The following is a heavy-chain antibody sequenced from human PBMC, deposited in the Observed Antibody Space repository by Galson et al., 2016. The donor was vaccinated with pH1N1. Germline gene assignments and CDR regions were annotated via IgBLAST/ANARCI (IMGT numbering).Heavy chain of an antibody. CDR1: GYSFKSYW. J-gene: IGHJ4*02. CDR3: ARRGINGTHF. CDR2: IYPGDSDT. V-gene: IGHV5-51*01. Sequence: QSGAEVKKSGESLKISCKGSGYSFKSYWIAWVRQMPGKGLEWMGIIYPGDSDTRYSPSFLGQVIMSADKSISTAFLQWSSLNASDTAMYYCARRGINGTHFWGQGTLVTVSS. D-gene: IGHD1/OR15-1a*01.